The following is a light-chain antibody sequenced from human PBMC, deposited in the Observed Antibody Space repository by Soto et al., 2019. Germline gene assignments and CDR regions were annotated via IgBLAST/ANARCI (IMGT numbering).Light chain of an antibody. CDR3: QQASSFPLI. CDR1: QVISSW. J-gene: IGKJ4*01. V-gene: IGKV1-12*01. Sequence: IQMTQSPSSVSAAAGDRVTITCRASQVISSWLAWYQQRPGTAPKLLIYGATTLRSGVPSRFSGSESGTEFTLTITSLQPEDSATYYCQQASSFPLIFGGGTKVEVQ. CDR2: GAT.